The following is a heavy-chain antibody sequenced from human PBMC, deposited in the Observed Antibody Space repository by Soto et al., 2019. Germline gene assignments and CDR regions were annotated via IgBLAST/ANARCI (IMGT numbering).Heavy chain of an antibody. Sequence: QVQLQESGPGLVKPSQTLSLTCTVSGGSISSNDYYWSWIRQPPGKGLEWIGYIYYSGGTYYNPSLKSRVTISVDTSKNQFSLRLRAVPAADTAVYYCAREAEYFKHWGQGTLVTVSS. CDR1: GGSISSNDYY. J-gene: IGHJ1*01. V-gene: IGHV4-30-4*01. CDR3: AREAEYFKH. CDR2: IYYSGGT.